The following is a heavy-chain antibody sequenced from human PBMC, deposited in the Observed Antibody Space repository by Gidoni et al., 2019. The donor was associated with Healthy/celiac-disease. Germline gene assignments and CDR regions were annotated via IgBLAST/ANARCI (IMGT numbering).Heavy chain of an antibody. V-gene: IGHV3-21*01. CDR3: ARVADFADAFDI. J-gene: IGHJ3*02. CDR2: ISSSSSYI. Sequence: EVQLVESGGGLVKPGGALRLSCAPSGFTFSSYSMNWGRQAPRKGLEWVSLISSSSSYINYANSVKGRFTIPRDNAKNSLYLQMNSLGAEDTAVYYCARVADFADAFDIWGQGTMVTVSS. D-gene: IGHD3-3*01. CDR1: GFTFSSYS.